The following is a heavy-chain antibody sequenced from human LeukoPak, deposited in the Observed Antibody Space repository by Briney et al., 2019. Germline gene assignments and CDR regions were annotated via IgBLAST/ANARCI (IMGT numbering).Heavy chain of an antibody. V-gene: IGHV3-23*01. Sequence: GGSLRLSCAASGFTFSSYAMSWVRQAPGKGLEWVSAISGSGGSTYYADSVKGRFTISRDNSKNTLYLQMNSLRAEDTAVYYCAKEEGITMIVVISYFDYWGQGTLVTVSS. CDR1: GFTFSSYA. CDR2: ISGSGGST. D-gene: IGHD3-22*01. J-gene: IGHJ4*02. CDR3: AKEEGITMIVVISYFDY.